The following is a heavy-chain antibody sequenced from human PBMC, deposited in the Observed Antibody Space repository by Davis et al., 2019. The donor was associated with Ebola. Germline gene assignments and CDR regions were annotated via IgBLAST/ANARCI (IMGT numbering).Heavy chain of an antibody. D-gene: IGHD2-2*01. J-gene: IGHJ5*02. CDR3: ARVERSTRGGWFDP. CDR1: GYTFTNYD. Sequence: ASVKVSCKASGYTFTNYDINWVRQASGQGLEWMGWMNPNSGGTNYAQKFQGRVTMTRDTSISTAYMELSRLRSDDTAVYYCARVERSTRGGWFDPWGQGTLVTVSS. V-gene: IGHV1-2*02. CDR2: MNPNSGGT.